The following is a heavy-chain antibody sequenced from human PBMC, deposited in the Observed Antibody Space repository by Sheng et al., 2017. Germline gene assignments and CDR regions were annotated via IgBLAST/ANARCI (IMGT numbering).Heavy chain of an antibody. CDR2: IYYSGST. V-gene: IGHV4-39*07. CDR3: ARDTDLITIDSTGLGYFDY. Sequence: QLQLQESGPGLVKPSETLSLTCTVSGGSIISTSHYWGWIRQPPGKGLEWIGSIYYSGSTYYNPSLKSRVTISVDTSKNQFSLKLTSVTAADTAVYYCARDTDLITIDSTGLGYFDYWGERWSPSP. J-gene: IGHJ4*01. D-gene: IGHD3-22*01. CDR1: GGSIISTSHY.